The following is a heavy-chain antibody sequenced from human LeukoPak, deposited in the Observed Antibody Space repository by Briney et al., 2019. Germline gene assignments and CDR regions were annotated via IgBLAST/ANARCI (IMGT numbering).Heavy chain of an antibody. CDR2: TFYRSKWSN. Sequence: SQTLSLTCAISGDSVSSNSAAWNWLRQSPSSGLEWLGRTFYRSKWSNDYAVSVKGRITINPDTSKNHFYLQLNSVTPEDTAVYYCARDRSFGYGSHFDYWGQGTLVTVSS. CDR3: ARDRSFGYGSHFDY. J-gene: IGHJ4*02. CDR1: GDSVSSNSAA. D-gene: IGHD5-18*01. V-gene: IGHV6-1*01.